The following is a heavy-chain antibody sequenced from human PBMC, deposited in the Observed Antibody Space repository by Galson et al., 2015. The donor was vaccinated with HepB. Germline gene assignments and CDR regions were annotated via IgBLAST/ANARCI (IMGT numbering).Heavy chain of an antibody. CDR1: GFTFSSYS. J-gene: IGHJ2*01. D-gene: IGHD4-17*01. V-gene: IGHV3-21*01. CDR2: ISSSSSYI. Sequence: SLRLSCAASGFTFSSYSMHWVRQAPGKGLEWVSSISSSSSYIYYADSVKGRFTISRDNAKNSLYLQMNKLRAEDTAVYYCAREAHDYGDYAAAGGDLWGRGTLVTVSS. CDR3: AREAHDYGDYAAAGGDL.